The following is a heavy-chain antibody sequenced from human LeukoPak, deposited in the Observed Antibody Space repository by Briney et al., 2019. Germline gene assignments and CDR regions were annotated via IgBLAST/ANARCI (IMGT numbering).Heavy chain of an antibody. Sequence: SETLSLTCTVSGGSVSSGSYYWSWIRQPPGKGLEWIGYIYYSGSTNYNPSLKSRDTISVDTSKNQFSLKLSSVTAADTAVYYCARAGYYDFWSGNFDYWGQGTLVTVSS. V-gene: IGHV4-61*01. D-gene: IGHD3-3*01. CDR3: ARAGYYDFWSGNFDY. J-gene: IGHJ4*02. CDR2: IYYSGST. CDR1: GGSVSSGSYY.